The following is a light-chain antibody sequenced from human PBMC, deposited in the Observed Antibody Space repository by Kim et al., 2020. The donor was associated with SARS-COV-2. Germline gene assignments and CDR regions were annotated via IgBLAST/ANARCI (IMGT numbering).Light chain of an antibody. CDR2: GPS. Sequence: EIVLTQSPGTLSLSPGERATLSCRASQSVTSSYLAWYQQKPGQAPRLLIYGPSSRATGVPDRFSGSGSGTDFTLTISRLEPEDFAVYYCQQYGSSPVTFGRGTKLEI. V-gene: IGKV3-20*01. J-gene: IGKJ2*01. CDR3: QQYGSSPVT. CDR1: QSVTSSY.